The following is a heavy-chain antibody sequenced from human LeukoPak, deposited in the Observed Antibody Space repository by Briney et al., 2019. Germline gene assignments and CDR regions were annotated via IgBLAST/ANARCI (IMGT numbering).Heavy chain of an antibody. Sequence: ASVKVSCKASGYTFTSYGISWVRQAPGQGLEWMGWISAYNGNTNYAQKLQSRVTMTTDTSTSTAYMELRSLRSDDTAVYYCAREGDDYGDYPNYYYYYMDVWGKGTTVTVSS. J-gene: IGHJ6*03. CDR3: AREGDDYGDYPNYYYYYMDV. CDR2: ISAYNGNT. V-gene: IGHV1-18*01. D-gene: IGHD4-17*01. CDR1: GYTFTSYG.